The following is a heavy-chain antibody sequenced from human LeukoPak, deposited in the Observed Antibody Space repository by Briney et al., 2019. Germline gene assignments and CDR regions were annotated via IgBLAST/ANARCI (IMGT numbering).Heavy chain of an antibody. J-gene: IGHJ4*02. V-gene: IGHV4-39*01. CDR3: AESGSYSFPARY. CDR2: IYYSGST. CDR1: GGSISSSSYY. Sequence: SETLSLTCTVSGGSISSSSYYWGWIRQPPGKGLEWIGSIYYSGSTYYNPSLKSRVTVSVDTSKNQISLKVSSVTAADTAVYYCAESGSYSFPARYWGQGTLVTVSS. D-gene: IGHD1-26*01.